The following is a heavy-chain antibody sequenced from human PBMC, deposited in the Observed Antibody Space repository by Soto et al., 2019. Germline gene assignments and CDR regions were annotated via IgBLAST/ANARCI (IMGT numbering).Heavy chain of an antibody. V-gene: IGHV1-3*01. Sequence: QVQLVQSGAEVKKPGASVKISCKASGYSFINNAIHWVRQAPGQGLEWMGWINAGNGNTKYSQKLQGRVTITRETSANTAYMEVSSLTSEDTAIYYCARGHASWLYSPGHCDYWGQGTLVTVSS. J-gene: IGHJ4*02. CDR2: INAGNGNT. CDR3: ARGHASWLYSPGHCDY. D-gene: IGHD2-15*01. CDR1: GYSFINNA.